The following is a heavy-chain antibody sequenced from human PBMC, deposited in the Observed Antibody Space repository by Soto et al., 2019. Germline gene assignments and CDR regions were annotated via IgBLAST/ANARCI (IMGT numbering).Heavy chain of an antibody. V-gene: IGHV3-20*04. Sequence: EVQLVESGGGVVRPGGSLRLSCAASGFTFDDYGMSWVRQAPGKGLEWVSGINWNGGSTGYADSVKGRFTISRDNAKNSLYLQMNSLRAEDKALYYCARVRNCTNAVCYSSYYYYGMDVWGQGTTVTVSS. D-gene: IGHD2-8*01. CDR1: GFTFDDYG. CDR3: ARVRNCTNAVCYSSYYYYGMDV. CDR2: INWNGGST. J-gene: IGHJ6*02.